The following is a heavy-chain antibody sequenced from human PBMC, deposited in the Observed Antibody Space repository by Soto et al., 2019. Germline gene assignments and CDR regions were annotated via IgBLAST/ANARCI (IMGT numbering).Heavy chain of an antibody. Sequence: QVQLVQSGAEVKKPGASVKVSCKASGYTFTRYDINWVGQATGQGLEWMGWMNPNSGNTGYAQKFQGRVTMTRNTSISTACMELSSLRSEDTAVYYCSRGRGMATTEGYWGPGTLVTVSS. V-gene: IGHV1-8*01. D-gene: IGHD1-1*01. CDR3: SRGRGMATTEGY. CDR2: MNPNSGNT. CDR1: GYTFTRYD. J-gene: IGHJ4*02.